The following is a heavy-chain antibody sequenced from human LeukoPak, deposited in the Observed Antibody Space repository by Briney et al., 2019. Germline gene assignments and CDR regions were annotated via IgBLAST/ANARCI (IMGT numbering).Heavy chain of an antibody. J-gene: IGHJ4*02. CDR3: ARDLKERYCSGGSCYRGWDY. Sequence: SETLSLTCTVSGYSNSSGYYWGWIRQPPGKGLEWIGSIYHSGSTYYNPSLKSRVTISVDTSKNQFSLTLSSVTAADTAVYYCARDLKERYCSGGSCYRGWDYWGQGTLVTVSS. D-gene: IGHD2-15*01. V-gene: IGHV4-38-2*02. CDR1: GYSNSSGYY. CDR2: IYHSGST.